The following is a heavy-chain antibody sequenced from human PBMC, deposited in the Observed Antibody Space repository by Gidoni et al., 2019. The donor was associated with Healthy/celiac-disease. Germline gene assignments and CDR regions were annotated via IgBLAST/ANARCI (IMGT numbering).Heavy chain of an antibody. CDR1: GGSISSYY. CDR3: ARVAYSGADY. J-gene: IGHJ4*02. D-gene: IGHD1-26*01. V-gene: IGHV4-59*01. CDR2: IYYSGST. Sequence: QVQLQESGPGLVQPSETLSLTCTVSGGSISSYYWSWIRQPPGKGLEWIGYIYYSGSTNYNPSLKSRVTISVDTSKNQFSLKLSSVTAADTAVYYCARVAYSGADYWGQGTLVTVSS.